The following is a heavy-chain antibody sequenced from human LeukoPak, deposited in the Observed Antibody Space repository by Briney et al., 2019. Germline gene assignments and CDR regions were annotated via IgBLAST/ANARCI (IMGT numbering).Heavy chain of an antibody. CDR3: ARTSSTGYYYDAFDI. CDR2: ISVYNGNT. Sequence: ASVKVSCKASGYTFASYGVSWVRQAPGQGLEWMGWISVYNGNTNYAQKFQGRVTMTTDTSTNTAYMELRSLRSDDTAVYYCARTSSTGYYYDAFDIWGQGTMVTVSS. J-gene: IGHJ3*02. V-gene: IGHV1-18*01. CDR1: GYTFASYG. D-gene: IGHD3-10*01.